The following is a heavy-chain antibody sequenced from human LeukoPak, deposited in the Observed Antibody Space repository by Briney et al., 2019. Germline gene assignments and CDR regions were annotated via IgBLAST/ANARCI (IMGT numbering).Heavy chain of an antibody. CDR1: GGSISSYY. Sequence: PSETLSLTCTVSGGSISSYYWSWIRQPAGKGLEWIGRIYTSGSTNYNPSLKSRVTMSVDTSKNQFSLKLSSVTAADTAVYYCARSTGTTVFSMGVRNHYYYMDVWGKGTTVTVSS. D-gene: IGHD4-11*01. V-gene: IGHV4-4*07. CDR2: IYTSGST. CDR3: ARSTGTTVFSMGVRNHYYYMDV. J-gene: IGHJ6*03.